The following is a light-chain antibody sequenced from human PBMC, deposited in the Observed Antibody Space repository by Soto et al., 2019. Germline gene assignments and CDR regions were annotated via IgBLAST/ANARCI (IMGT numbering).Light chain of an antibody. J-gene: IGLJ2*01. V-gene: IGLV1-51*01. CDR2: DNY. Sequence: QSVLTQPPSLSAAPGQKVTISCSGSSSNIGNNFVSWYQQLPGTAPKLLIYDNYHRPSGIPDRFSGSKSGTSATLGITGLQTGDEADYYCGTWDSSLSAGVFGGGTKVTVL. CDR1: SSNIGNNF. CDR3: GTWDSSLSAGV.